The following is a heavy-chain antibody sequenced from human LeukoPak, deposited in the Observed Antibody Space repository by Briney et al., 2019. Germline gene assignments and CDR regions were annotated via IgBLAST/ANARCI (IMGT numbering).Heavy chain of an antibody. J-gene: IGHJ4*02. V-gene: IGHV1-2*02. D-gene: IGHD6-19*01. CDR1: GYTFTGYY. CDR2: INPNSGGT. CDR3: ARGRQQWLVQMGAYYFGH. Sequence: ASVKVSCKASGYTFTGYYMHWVRQAPGQGLEWMGWINPNSGGTNYAQKFQGRVTMTRDTSISTAYMELSRLRSDDTAVYYCARGRQQWLVQMGAYYFGHWGQGTLVTVSS.